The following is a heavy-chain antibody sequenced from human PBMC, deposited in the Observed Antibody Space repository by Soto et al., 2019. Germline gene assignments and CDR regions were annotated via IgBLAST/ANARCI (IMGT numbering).Heavy chain of an antibody. Sequence: EVQLVESGGGLVQPGRSLRLSCAASGFTFDDYAMHWVRQAPGKGLEWVSGISWNSGSIGYADSVKGRFTISRDNAKNSLYLQMNSLRAEDTALYYCAKANGLAVAGNVFDYWGQGTLVTVSS. CDR2: ISWNSGSI. CDR1: GFTFDDYA. J-gene: IGHJ4*02. V-gene: IGHV3-9*01. D-gene: IGHD6-19*01. CDR3: AKANGLAVAGNVFDY.